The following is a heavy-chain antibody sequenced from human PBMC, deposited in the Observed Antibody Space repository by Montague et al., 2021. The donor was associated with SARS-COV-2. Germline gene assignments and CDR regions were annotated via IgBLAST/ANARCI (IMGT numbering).Heavy chain of an antibody. V-gene: IGHV4-39*01. D-gene: IGHD3-3*01. CDR1: GGSVNSGSYS. CDR2: IHYSGST. Sequence: SETLSLTCTVSGGSVNSGSYSWDWIRQPPGKGLEWIGSIHYSGSTSYNPSLKSRVTISISTSKNYFSPRVNSATAADSAVYFCARRPGAPYYVFLSGGFDIWGQGTMVTVS. CDR3: ARRPGAPYYVFLSGGFDI. J-gene: IGHJ3*02.